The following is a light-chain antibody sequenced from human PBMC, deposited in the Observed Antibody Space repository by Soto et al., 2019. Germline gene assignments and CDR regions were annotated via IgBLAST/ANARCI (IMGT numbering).Light chain of an antibody. CDR1: QSVNSNS. CDR3: QQYGNSPLS. J-gene: IGKJ4*01. CDR2: DAS. Sequence: ETVLTQSPGTLSLSPGDAATLSCRASQSVNSNSLAWYQHKPGQAPRLLVYDASSRATGIPDRFSGSGSGTDFTLTISRLEPEDFAMYHCQQYGNSPLSFGGGTNVEIK. V-gene: IGKV3-20*01.